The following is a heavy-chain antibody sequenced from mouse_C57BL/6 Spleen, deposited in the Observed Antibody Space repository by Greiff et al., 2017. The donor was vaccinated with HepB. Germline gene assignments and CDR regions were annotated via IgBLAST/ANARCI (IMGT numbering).Heavy chain of an antibody. CDR1: GFTFSDYG. CDR2: ISSGSSTI. Sequence: EVQRVESGGGLVKPGGSLKLSCAASGFTFSDYGMHWVRQAPEKGLEWVAYISSGSSTIYYADTVKGRFTIARDNAKNTLFLQMTSLRSEDTAMYYCARGYGNYGAMDYWGQGTSVTVSS. J-gene: IGHJ4*01. V-gene: IGHV5-17*01. D-gene: IGHD2-1*01. CDR3: ARGYGNYGAMDY.